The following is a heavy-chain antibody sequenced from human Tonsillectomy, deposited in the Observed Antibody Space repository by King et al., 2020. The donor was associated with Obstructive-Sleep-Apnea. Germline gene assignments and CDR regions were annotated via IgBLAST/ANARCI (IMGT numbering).Heavy chain of an antibody. CDR3: ARKSGLDFWSGYLDY. CDR2: IHYSGST. D-gene: IGHD3-3*01. J-gene: IGHJ4*02. Sequence: QVQLQESGPGLVKPSETLSLTCTVSGGSISNYYWSWTRQPPGKGLEWIGYIHYSGSTNYNPSLRSRVTMSVDTSKTQISLKLSSVTAADTAVYYCARKSGLDFWSGYLDYWGQGTLVTVSS. CDR1: GGSISNYY. V-gene: IGHV4-59*12.